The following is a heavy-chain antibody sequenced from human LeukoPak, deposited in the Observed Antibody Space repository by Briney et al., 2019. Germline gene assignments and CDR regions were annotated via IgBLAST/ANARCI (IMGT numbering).Heavy chain of an antibody. V-gene: IGHV3-21*01. D-gene: IGHD2-15*01. J-gene: IGHJ3*02. Sequence: GGSLRLSCAASGFTFSSYSMNWVRQAPGKGLEWVSSISSSSSYIYYADSVKGRFTISRDNAKNSLYLQMNSLRAEDTAVYYCARDQRDIVVVVAVDDAFDIWGQGTMVTVSS. CDR2: ISSSSSYI. CDR1: GFTFSSYS. CDR3: ARDQRDIVVVVAVDDAFDI.